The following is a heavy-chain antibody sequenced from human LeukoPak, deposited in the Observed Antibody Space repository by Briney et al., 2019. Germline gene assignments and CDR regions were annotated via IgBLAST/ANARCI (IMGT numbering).Heavy chain of an antibody. J-gene: IGHJ4*02. Sequence: PSETLSLTCTVSGGSLSTYYWSWIRQPAGKGLEWIGRIYTSGTTDYNPSLKSRVTMSVDMSKNQFSLKVGSVTAADTAVYYCARGPPPDFDYRGQGTLVTVSS. V-gene: IGHV4-4*07. CDR2: IYTSGTT. CDR3: ARGPPPDFDY. CDR1: GGSLSTYY.